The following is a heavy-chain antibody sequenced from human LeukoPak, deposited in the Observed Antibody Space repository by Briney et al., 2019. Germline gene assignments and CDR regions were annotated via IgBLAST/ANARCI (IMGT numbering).Heavy chain of an antibody. CDR3: ARGVVTAMKDAFDI. V-gene: IGHV4-39*07. J-gene: IGHJ3*02. D-gene: IGHD2-21*02. CDR1: GGSISSSSYY. CDR2: IYYSGST. Sequence: SETLSLTCTVSGGSISSSSYYWGWIRQPPGKGLEWIGSIYYSGSTYYNPSLKSRVTISVDTSKNQFSLKLSSVTAADTAVYYCARGVVTAMKDAFDIWGQGTMVTVSS.